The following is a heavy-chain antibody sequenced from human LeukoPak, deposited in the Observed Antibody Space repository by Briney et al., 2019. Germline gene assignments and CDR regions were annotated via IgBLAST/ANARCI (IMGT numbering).Heavy chain of an antibody. V-gene: IGHV1-69*04. J-gene: IGHJ3*02. D-gene: IGHD3-22*01. CDR1: GGTFSSYA. CDR3: ASERTYYYDSNHAFDI. CDR2: IIPILGIA. Sequence: SVKVSCKASGGTFSSYAISWVRQALGQGLEWMGRIIPILGIANYAQKFQGRVTITADKSTSTAYMELSSLRSEDTAVYYCASERTYYYDSNHAFDIWGQGTMVTVSS.